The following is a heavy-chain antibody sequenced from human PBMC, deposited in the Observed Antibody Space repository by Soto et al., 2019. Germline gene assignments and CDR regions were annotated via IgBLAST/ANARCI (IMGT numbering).Heavy chain of an antibody. J-gene: IGHJ4*02. V-gene: IGHV4-30-4*01. CDR2: IYNSGST. D-gene: IGHD1-26*01. CDR1: GGSINNNGYF. CDR3: ARGPSGDKVDY. Sequence: QVQLQESGPGVVEPSQTLSLTCTVSGGSINNNGYFWSWIRQPPGSGLEWIGHIYNSGSTYSNPSLKSRLTISVDTSKNPSPLKLSSVPAADTAVYSCARGPSGDKVDYWGQGTLVTVSS.